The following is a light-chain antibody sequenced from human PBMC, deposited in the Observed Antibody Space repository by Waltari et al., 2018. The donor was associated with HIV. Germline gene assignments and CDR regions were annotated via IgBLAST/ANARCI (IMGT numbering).Light chain of an antibody. CDR2: GNT. CDR3: SSYTSSSTLRV. V-gene: IGLV1-40*01. Sequence: QSVLTQPPSVSGAPGQRVTISCTGSSPNIGAGYDVHWYQQLPGTAPKLLIYGNTNRPSGVSNRFSGSKSGNTASLTISGLQAEDEADYYCSSYTSSSTLRVFGGGTKLTVL. J-gene: IGLJ3*02. CDR1: SPNIGAGYD.